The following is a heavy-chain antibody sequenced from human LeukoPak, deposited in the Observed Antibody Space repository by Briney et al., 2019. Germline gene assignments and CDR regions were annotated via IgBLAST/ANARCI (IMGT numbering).Heavy chain of an antibody. V-gene: IGHV4-38-2*01. CDR3: ARPSRYYYGSGSYLTKYYFDY. J-gene: IGHJ4*02. CDR2: IYHSGST. CDR1: GYSISSGYY. D-gene: IGHD3-10*01. Sequence: SETLSLTYAVSGYSISSGYYWGWIRQPPGKGLEWIGSIYHSGSTYYNPSPKSRVTISVDTSKNQFSLKLSSVTAADTAVYYCARPSRYYYGSGSYLTKYYFDYWGQGTLVTVSS.